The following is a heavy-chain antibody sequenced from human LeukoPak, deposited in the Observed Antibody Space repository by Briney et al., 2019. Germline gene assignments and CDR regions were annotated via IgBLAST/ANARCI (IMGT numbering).Heavy chain of an antibody. V-gene: IGHV3-48*02. CDR2: ISSSNTR. D-gene: IGHD4-17*01. Sequence: TGGSLRLSCEASGFSFGRYSMNWVRQAPGKGLEWVSYISSSNTRYYADSLKGRFTISRDNAKSSLYLQMNSLRDEDTAVYYCARDLTVTSYWYFDLWGRGTLVTVSS. J-gene: IGHJ2*01. CDR1: GFSFGRYS. CDR3: ARDLTVTSYWYFDL.